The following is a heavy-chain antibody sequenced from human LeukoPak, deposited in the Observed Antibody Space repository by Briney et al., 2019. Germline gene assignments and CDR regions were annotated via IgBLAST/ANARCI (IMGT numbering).Heavy chain of an antibody. CDR3: ARSGLCGSTSCYQDAGWFDP. J-gene: IGHJ5*02. CDR2: INHSGST. Sequence: SSETLSLTCTVYGGSFSGYYWSWIRQPPGKGLEWIGEINHSGSTNYNPSLKSRVTISVDTSKNQFSLKLSSVTAADTAVYYCARSGLCGSTSCYQDAGWFDPWGQGTLVTVSS. V-gene: IGHV4-34*01. CDR1: GGSFSGYY. D-gene: IGHD2-2*01.